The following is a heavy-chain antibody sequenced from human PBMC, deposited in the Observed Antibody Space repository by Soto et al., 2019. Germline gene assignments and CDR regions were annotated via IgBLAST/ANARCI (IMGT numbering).Heavy chain of an antibody. V-gene: IGHV1-46*01. CDR2: INPSDGST. CDR1: GYTFTSYY. D-gene: IGHD3-3*01. CDR3: ARDRDTIFGVVKGVSYGMDV. Sequence: GASVKVSCKASGYTFTSYYMHWVRQAPGQGLEWMGIINPSDGSTSYAQKFQGRVTMTRDTSTSTVYMELSSLRSEDTAVYYCARDRDTIFGVVKGVSYGMDVWGQGTTVTVS. J-gene: IGHJ6*02.